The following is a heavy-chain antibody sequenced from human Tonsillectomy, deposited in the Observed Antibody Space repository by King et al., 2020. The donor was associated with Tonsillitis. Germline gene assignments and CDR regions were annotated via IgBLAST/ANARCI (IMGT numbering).Heavy chain of an antibody. CDR2: INPNSGGT. CDR1: GYTFTGYY. Sequence: QLVQSGAEVKKPGASVKVSCKASGYTFTGYYMHWVRQAPGQGLEWMGWINPNSGGTNYAQKFQGRVTMTRDTSISTAYMELSGLRSDDTAVYYCARDHGRIGAAGTVDYWGQGTLVTVSS. D-gene: IGHD6-13*01. CDR3: ARDHGRIGAAGTVDY. J-gene: IGHJ4*02. V-gene: IGHV1-2*02.